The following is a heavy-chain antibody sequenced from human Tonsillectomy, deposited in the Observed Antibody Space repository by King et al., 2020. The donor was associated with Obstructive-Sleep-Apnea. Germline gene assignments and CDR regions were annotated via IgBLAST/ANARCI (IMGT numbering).Heavy chain of an antibody. J-gene: IGHJ4*02. Sequence: EVQLVESGGGLVKPGGSLRLSCAASGFTFSSYSMNWVRQAPGKGLEWVSSISSSSSYIYYADSVKGRFTISRDNAKNSLYLQMNSLRAEDTAVYYCARIALPVDYGGNPPKFWGQGTLVTVSS. V-gene: IGHV3-21*01. CDR3: ARIALPVDYGGNPPKF. D-gene: IGHD4-23*01. CDR2: ISSSSSYI. CDR1: GFTFSSYS.